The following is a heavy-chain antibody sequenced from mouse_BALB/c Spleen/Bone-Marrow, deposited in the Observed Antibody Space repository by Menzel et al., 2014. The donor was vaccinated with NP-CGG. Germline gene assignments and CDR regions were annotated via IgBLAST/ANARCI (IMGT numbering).Heavy chain of an antibody. CDR3: ARHITTVVADY. J-gene: IGHJ2*01. CDR2: ISSGGSYT. CDR1: GSTFSSYA. D-gene: IGHD1-1*01. Sequence: EVMLVESGGGLVKPGGSLKLSCAASGSTFSSYAMSWVRQTPEKRLEWVATISSGGSYTYYPDSVKGRFTISRDNAKNTLYLQMSSLRSEDTAMYYCARHITTVVADYWGQGTTLTVSS. V-gene: IGHV5-9-3*01.